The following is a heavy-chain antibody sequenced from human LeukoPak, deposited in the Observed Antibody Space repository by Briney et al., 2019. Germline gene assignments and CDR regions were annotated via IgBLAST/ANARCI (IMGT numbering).Heavy chain of an antibody. J-gene: IGHJ5*02. V-gene: IGHV1-2*02. CDR2: INPNSGGT. CDR1: GYTFTSYY. CDR3: ARDPYSSGWYNWFDP. Sequence: GASVKVSCKASGYTFTSYYMHWVRQAPGQGLEWMGWINPNSGGTNYAQKFQGRVTMTRDTSISTAYMELSRLRSDDTAVYYCARDPYSSGWYNWFDPWGQGTLVTVSS. D-gene: IGHD6-19*01.